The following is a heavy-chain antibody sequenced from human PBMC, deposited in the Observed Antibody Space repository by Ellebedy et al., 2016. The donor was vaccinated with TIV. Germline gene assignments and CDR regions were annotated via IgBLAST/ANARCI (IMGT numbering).Heavy chain of an antibody. CDR2: MSSTSRYI. D-gene: IGHD6-13*01. CDR1: GFTFSSYT. CDR3: ARVQYSSSWYVNYGMDV. J-gene: IGHJ6*02. Sequence: PGGSLRLSCAASGFTFSSYTMNWVRQAPGKGLEWVSSMSSTSRYIYYADSVKGRFTISRDNANNSLYLQMNSLRAEDTAVYYCARVQYSSSWYVNYGMDVWGQGTTVTVSS. V-gene: IGHV3-21*04.